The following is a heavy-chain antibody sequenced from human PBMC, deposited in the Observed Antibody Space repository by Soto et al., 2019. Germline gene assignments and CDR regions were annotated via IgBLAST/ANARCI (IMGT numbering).Heavy chain of an antibody. V-gene: IGHV4-39*07. CDR2: IYYSGST. D-gene: IGHD2-2*01. CDR1: GGSISSSSYY. Sequence: SETLSLTCTVSGGSISSSSYYWGWIRQPPGKGLEWIGSIYYSGSTYYNPSLKSRVTISVDTSKNQFSLKLSSVTAEDTAVYYCARYIPGVRYYGMDVWGQGTTVTVSS. J-gene: IGHJ6*02. CDR3: ARYIPGVRYYGMDV.